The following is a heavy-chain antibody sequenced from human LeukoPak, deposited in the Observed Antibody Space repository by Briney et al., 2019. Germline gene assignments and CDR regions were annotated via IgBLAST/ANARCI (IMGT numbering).Heavy chain of an antibody. V-gene: IGHV1-18*01. CDR2: ISAYNGNT. CDR3: ARALSDDFWSFYQDY. J-gene: IGHJ4*02. CDR1: GYIFRSYG. D-gene: IGHD3-3*01. Sequence: GASVKVSCKASGYIFRSYGISWVRQAPGQGLEWMEWISAYNGNTNYAQKVQGRVTLTTDTSTATAYMEMRGLISDDTAVYYCARALSDDFWSFYQDYWGQGTLLIVSP.